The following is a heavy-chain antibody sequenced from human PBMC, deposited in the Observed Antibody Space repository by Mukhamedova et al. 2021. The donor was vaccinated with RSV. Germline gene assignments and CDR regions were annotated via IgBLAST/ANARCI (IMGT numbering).Heavy chain of an antibody. D-gene: IGHD6-19*01. V-gene: IGHV1-69*10. J-gene: IGHJ6*03. Sequence: GGIIPILGIANYAQKFQGSVTITADKSTSTAYMELSSLRSEDTAVYYCARGRAVAGPLYYYYMDVWGQGTTVTVSS. CDR3: ARGRAVAGPLYYYYMDV. CDR2: IIPILGIA.